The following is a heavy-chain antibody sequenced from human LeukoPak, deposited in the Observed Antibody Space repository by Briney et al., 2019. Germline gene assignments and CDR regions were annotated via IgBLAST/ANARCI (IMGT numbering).Heavy chain of an antibody. CDR1: GFTFSSYA. Sequence: GGSLRLSCAASGFTFSSYAMTWARQAPGKGLEWVSTISGSGGSTYYADSVKGRFTISRDNSKDTVYLQVKSLRAEDTAVYYCAKDSRSLPYCFDFWGQGTLVTVSS. V-gene: IGHV3-23*01. CDR2: ISGSGGST. J-gene: IGHJ4*02. CDR3: AKDSRSLPYCFDF.